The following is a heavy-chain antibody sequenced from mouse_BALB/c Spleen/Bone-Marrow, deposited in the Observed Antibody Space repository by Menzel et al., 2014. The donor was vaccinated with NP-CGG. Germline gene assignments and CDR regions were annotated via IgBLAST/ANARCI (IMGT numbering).Heavy chain of an antibody. CDR1: GFNIKDTY. D-gene: IGHD1-1*02. J-gene: IGHJ4*01. CDR3: ARVKLWSYAMDY. Sequence: VQLQQPGAELVKPGASVKLSCTASGFNIKDTYMHWVKQRPEQGLEWIGRIDPANGNTKYDPKFQGKATITADTSSNTAYLQLSSLTPEDTAVYYCARVKLWSYAMDYWGQGTSVTVSS. CDR2: IDPANGNT. V-gene: IGHV14-3*02.